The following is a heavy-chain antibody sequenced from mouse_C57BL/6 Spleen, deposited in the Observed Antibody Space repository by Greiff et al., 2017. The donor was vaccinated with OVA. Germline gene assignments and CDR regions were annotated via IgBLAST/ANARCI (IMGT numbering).Heavy chain of an antibody. CDR1: GYTFTDYY. V-gene: IGHV1-76*01. J-gene: IGHJ4*01. CDR2: IYPGSGNN. Sequence: QVQLQQSGAELVRPGASVKLSCKASGYTFTDYYINWVKQRPGQGLEWIARIYPGSGNNYYNAKFKGQATLTVEKTSSTAYMQPSSLTSEDSAVYFCAKRGESAMDYWGQGTSVTVAS. CDR3: AKRGESAMDY.